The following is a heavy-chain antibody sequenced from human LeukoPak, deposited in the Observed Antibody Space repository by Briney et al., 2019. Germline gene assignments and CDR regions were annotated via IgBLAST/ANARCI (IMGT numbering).Heavy chain of an antibody. V-gene: IGHV1-18*01. CDR3: ARDSLTIFGVVIIAPFNYYYYYGMDV. CDR2: ISAYNGET. J-gene: IGHJ6*02. D-gene: IGHD3-3*01. CDR1: GYTFTSYG. Sequence: GSVSVSCKASGYTFTSYGISWVRQAPGQGVEWTGWISAYNGETNYAQKLQGRVTMTTDTSTSTAYMELRSLRSDDTAVYYCARDSLTIFGVVIIAPFNYYYYYGMDVWGQGTTVTVSS.